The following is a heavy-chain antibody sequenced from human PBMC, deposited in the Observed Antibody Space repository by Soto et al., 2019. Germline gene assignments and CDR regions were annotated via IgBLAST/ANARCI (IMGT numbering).Heavy chain of an antibody. CDR1: GFTFSISG. CDR3: AKDRGYYDFWSGYYSYYYYYGMDV. Sequence: PGVSLRLSCAPTGFTFSISGMHRVRQAPGEGPEWGAVISYDCSNKYYADSVKGRFTISRDNSKNTLYLQMNSLRAEDTAVYYCAKDRGYYDFWSGYYSYYYYYGMDVWGQGT. V-gene: IGHV3-30*18. J-gene: IGHJ6*02. CDR2: ISYDCSNK. D-gene: IGHD3-3*01.